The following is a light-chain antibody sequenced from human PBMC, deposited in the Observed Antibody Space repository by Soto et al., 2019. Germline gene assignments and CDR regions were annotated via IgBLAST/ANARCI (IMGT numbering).Light chain of an antibody. J-gene: IGKJ4*01. CDR1: QSISSW. CDR2: YAS. Sequence: DIQMTQSPSTLSASLGDRVTITCRASQSISSWLAWYQQKQGKPPKLLIYYASSMETGVPSRFSGSGSGTDFTLTIRSLQPDDFATYYCQQYISYSSTFGGGTKVEIK. V-gene: IGKV1-5*01. CDR3: QQYISYSST.